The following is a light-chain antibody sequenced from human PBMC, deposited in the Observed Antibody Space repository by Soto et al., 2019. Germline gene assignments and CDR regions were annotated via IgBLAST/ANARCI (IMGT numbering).Light chain of an antibody. J-gene: IGKJ5*01. CDR2: DAS. V-gene: IGKV3-11*01. Sequence: EIVLTQSPASLSLSPGERATVSCRASQSVPRHLAWYQQRPGLPPRLLIYDASSRATGVPDRFSGSGSGTDFILAISSLEPEDFAVYYCQQSSNWPPEITFGQGTRLEIK. CDR1: QSVPRH. CDR3: QQSSNWPPEIT.